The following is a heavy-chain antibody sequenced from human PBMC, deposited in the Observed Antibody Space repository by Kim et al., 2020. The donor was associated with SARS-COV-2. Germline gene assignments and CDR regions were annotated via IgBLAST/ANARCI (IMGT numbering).Heavy chain of an antibody. D-gene: IGHD3-16*01. CDR2: IGGSGGTT. CDR3: AKDYYIWGPTQFDL. J-gene: IGHJ2*01. V-gene: IGHV3-23*01. CDR1: GFTFSDSA. Sequence: GGSLRLSCVASGFTFSDSAMTWVRQAPGKGLDWVSTIGGSGGTTYYAESVKGRFTISRDNSKNTLYLQMNSLRVEDTAVYYCAKDYYIWGPTQFDLWGRGTLVTVSS.